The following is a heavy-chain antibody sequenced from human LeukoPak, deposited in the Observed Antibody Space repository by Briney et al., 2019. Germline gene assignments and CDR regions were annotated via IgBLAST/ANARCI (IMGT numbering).Heavy chain of an antibody. CDR3: ARGWASEAFDY. CDR2: VSSSSSYI. D-gene: IGHD3-16*01. Sequence: GALRLSCAASGFTFSSCDMTWVRQAPGRGLEWVSSVSSSSSYIYYADSVKGRFTISRDNAKNSLYLQMDSLRVEDTAVYYCARGWASEAFDYWGQGTLVTVSS. J-gene: IGHJ4*02. V-gene: IGHV3-21*01. CDR1: GFTFSSCD.